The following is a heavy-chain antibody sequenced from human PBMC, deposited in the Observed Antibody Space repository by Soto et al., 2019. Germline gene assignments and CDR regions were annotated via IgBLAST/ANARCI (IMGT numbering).Heavy chain of an antibody. CDR2: IKSKTDGGTT. D-gene: IGHD3-22*01. Sequence: EVQLVESGGGLVKPGGSLRLSCAASGFTFSNAWMNWVRQAPGKGLEWVGRIKSKTDGGTTDYAAPVKGRFTISRDDSKNTLYLQMNSLKTEDTAVYHCTTVDAYYYDSSGYPPDAFDIWGQGTMVTVSS. CDR3: TTVDAYYYDSSGYPPDAFDI. V-gene: IGHV3-15*07. J-gene: IGHJ3*02. CDR1: GFTFSNAW.